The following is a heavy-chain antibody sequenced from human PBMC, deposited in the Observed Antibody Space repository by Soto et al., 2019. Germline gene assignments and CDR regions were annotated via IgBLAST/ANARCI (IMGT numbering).Heavy chain of an antibody. CDR2: IKQDGSEK. V-gene: IGHV3-7*01. D-gene: IGHD5-12*01. Sequence: GGSLRLSCAASGFTFSSYWMSWVRQAPGKGLEWVANIKQDGSEKYYVDSVKGRFTISRDNAKNSLYLQMNSLRAEDTAVYYCARDPNIVATMGSIYYYYGMDVWGQGTTVTVSS. CDR3: ARDPNIVATMGSIYYYYGMDV. J-gene: IGHJ6*02. CDR1: GFTFSSYW.